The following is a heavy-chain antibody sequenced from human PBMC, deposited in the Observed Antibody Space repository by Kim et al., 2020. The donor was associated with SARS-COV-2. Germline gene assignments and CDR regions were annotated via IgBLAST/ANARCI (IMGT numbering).Heavy chain of an antibody. CDR3: ARSGSGVVKGGAFDI. CDR2: IYYSGST. CDR1: GGSISSYY. Sequence: SETLSLTCTVSGGSISSYYWSWIRQPPGKGLEWIGYIYYSGSTNYNPSLKSRVTISVDTSKNQFSLKLSSVTAADTAVYYCARSGSGVVKGGAFDIWGQGTMVTVSS. J-gene: IGHJ3*02. D-gene: IGHD3-10*01. V-gene: IGHV4-59*01.